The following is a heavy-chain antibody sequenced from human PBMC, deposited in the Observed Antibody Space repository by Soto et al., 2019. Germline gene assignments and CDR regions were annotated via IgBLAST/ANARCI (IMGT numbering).Heavy chain of an antibody. CDR3: AREDDYGDSY. J-gene: IGHJ4*02. V-gene: IGHV4-61*01. D-gene: IGHD4-17*01. CDR1: GGSVSSGSYY. CDR2: IYYSGST. Sequence: PSETLSLTCTVSGGSVSSGSYYWSWIRQPPGKGLEWIGYIYYSGSTNYNPSLKSRVTISVDTSENQFSLKLSSVTAADTAVYYCAREDDYGDSYWGQGTLVTVSS.